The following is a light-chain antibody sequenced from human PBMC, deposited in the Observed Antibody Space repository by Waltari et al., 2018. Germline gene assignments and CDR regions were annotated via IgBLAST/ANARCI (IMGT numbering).Light chain of an antibody. J-gene: IGKJ3*01. Sequence: DMQLTQSPSFLSASVGDRVTITCRASQGINTYLTWYQQKTGKAPKLLIYDASTLQGGVPSRFSGSGSGTEFTLTISSLQTEDFATYYCQQLNTYPFTFGPVTKVHIK. CDR3: QQLNTYPFT. V-gene: IGKV1-9*01. CDR1: QGINTY. CDR2: DAS.